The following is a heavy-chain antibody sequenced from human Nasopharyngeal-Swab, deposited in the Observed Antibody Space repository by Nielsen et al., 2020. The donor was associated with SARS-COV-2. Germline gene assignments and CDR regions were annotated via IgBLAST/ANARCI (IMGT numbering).Heavy chain of an antibody. Sequence: GESLKISCKTSGYNFANYWIGWVRQKPGKGPEWMGMFYPGNSEIAYSPSFQGHVTISADKSINTAYLQWKSLRASDTAMYFCARRAARDGYNYEVDPWGQGTLVTVSS. CDR2: FYPGNSEI. V-gene: IGHV5-51*01. D-gene: IGHD5-24*01. CDR3: ARRAARDGYNYEVDP. CDR1: GYNFANYW. J-gene: IGHJ5*02.